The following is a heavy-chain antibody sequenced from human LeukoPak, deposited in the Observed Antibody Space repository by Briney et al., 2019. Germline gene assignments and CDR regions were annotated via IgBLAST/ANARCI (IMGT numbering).Heavy chain of an antibody. D-gene: IGHD2-8*01. V-gene: IGHV3-7*01. CDR1: GFTFSSYW. CDR2: IKQDGSEK. CDR3: ARGSGSLPGYCTNGVCYTY. J-gene: IGHJ4*02. Sequence: GGSLRLSCAASGFTFSSYWMSWVRQAPGKGLEWVANIKQDGSEKYYVDSVKGRFTISRDNAKNSLYLQMNSLRAEDTAVYYCARGSGSLPGYCTNGVCYTYWGQGTLVTVSS.